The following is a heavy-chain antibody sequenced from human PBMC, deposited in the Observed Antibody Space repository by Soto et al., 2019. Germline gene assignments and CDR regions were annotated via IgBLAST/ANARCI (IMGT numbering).Heavy chain of an antibody. Sequence: GGSLRLSCAASGFTFSSYAMHWVRQAPGKGLEWVAVISYDGSNKYYADSVKGRFTISRDNSKNTLYLQMNSLRAEDTAVYYCARDGPYYDFWVGTSYYGMDVWGQGTTVTVSS. D-gene: IGHD3-3*01. CDR3: ARDGPYYDFWVGTSYYGMDV. CDR2: ISYDGSNK. CDR1: GFTFSSYA. V-gene: IGHV3-30-3*01. J-gene: IGHJ6*02.